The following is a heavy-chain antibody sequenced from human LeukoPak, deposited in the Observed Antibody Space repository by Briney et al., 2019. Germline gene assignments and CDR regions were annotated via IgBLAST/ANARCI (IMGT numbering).Heavy chain of an antibody. CDR3: ATSLDNNYYGSGRD. CDR1: GYTFTGYY. V-gene: IGHV1-2*02. J-gene: IGHJ4*02. CDR2: INPNSGGT. D-gene: IGHD3-10*01. Sequence: GASVKVSRKASGYTFTGYYMHWVRQAPGQGLEWMGWINPNSGGTNYAQKFQGRVTMTRDTSISTAYMELSRLRSDDTAVYYCATSLDNNYYGSGRDWGQGTLVAVSS.